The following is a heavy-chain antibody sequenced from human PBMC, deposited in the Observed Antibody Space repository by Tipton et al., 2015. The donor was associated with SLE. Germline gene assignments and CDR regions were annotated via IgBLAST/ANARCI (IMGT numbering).Heavy chain of an antibody. J-gene: IGHJ4*02. CDR1: GGSFSGYY. V-gene: IGHV4-34*01. CDR3: ARGLLTAAAGTGNYFDY. D-gene: IGHD6-13*01. Sequence: GLVKPSETLSLTCAVYGGSFSGYYLTWIRRPPGKGLGWIGEINHRGSTSYNPSLKSRVTISVDTSKKQFSLKLNSVTAADTAVYYCARGLLTAAAGTGNYFDYWGQGKVVTVSS. CDR2: INHRGST.